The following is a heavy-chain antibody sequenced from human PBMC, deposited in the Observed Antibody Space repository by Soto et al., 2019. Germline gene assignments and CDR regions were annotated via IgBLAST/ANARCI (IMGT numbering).Heavy chain of an antibody. CDR2: IIPILGIA. V-gene: IGHV1-69*02. CDR3: APLTLDGEDYGDMVDY. CDR1: GGTFSSYT. J-gene: IGHJ4*02. Sequence: QVQLVQSGAEVKKPGSSVKVSCKASGGTFSSYTISWVRQAPGQGLEWMGRIIPILGIANYAQKFQGRVTITADKSPGPAYLELSGLRSEDTAVYYCAPLTLDGEDYGDMVDYWGQGTLVTVSS. D-gene: IGHD4-17*01.